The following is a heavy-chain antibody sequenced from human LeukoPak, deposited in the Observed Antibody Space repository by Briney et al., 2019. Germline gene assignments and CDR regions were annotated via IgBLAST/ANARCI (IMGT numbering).Heavy chain of an antibody. Sequence: GGSLRLSCAASRFTFSTHEMNWVRQAPGKGLEWVSYISPSGTNKDYADSVKGRFTISRDDAKNSVFLQMNNLRVEDTALYYCAKEGSRSGFFDWGQGTLVTVSS. J-gene: IGHJ4*02. CDR2: ISPSGTNK. D-gene: IGHD3-3*01. V-gene: IGHV3-48*03. CDR3: AKEGSRSGFFD. CDR1: RFTFSTHE.